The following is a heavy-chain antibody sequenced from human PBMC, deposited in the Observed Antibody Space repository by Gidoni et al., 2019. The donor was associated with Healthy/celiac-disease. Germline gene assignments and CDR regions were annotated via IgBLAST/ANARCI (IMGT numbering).Heavy chain of an antibody. CDR1: GYTLTELS. J-gene: IGHJ6*02. V-gene: IGHV1-24*01. Sequence: QVQLEQSGAEVKKPGASVKVSCKVSGYTLTELSMHWVRQAPGKGLEWMGGFDPEDGETIYAQKFQGRVTMTEDTSTDTAYMELSSLRSEDTAVYYCATASYGDYVGYYYYYGMDVWGQGTTVTVSS. CDR3: ATASYGDYVGYYYYYGMDV. CDR2: FDPEDGET. D-gene: IGHD4-17*01.